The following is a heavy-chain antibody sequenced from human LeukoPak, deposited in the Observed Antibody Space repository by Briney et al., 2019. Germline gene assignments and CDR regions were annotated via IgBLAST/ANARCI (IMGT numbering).Heavy chain of an antibody. D-gene: IGHD3-9*01. CDR1: GFTFSSYA. CDR3: AKGGGFDWLPREYYLDY. V-gene: IGHV3-23*01. J-gene: IGHJ4*02. CDR2: TSGSGGST. Sequence: GGSLRLSCAASGFTFSSYAMSWVRQAPGKGLEWVSATSGSGGSTYYADSVKGRFTIPRDNSKNTLYLQMNSLRAEDTAVYYCAKGGGFDWLPREYYLDYWGQGTLVTVSS.